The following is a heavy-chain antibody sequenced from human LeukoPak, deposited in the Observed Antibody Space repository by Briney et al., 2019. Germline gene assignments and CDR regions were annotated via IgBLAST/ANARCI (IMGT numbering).Heavy chain of an antibody. CDR2: IYHSGST. V-gene: IGHV4-38-2*02. D-gene: IGHD6-6*01. J-gene: IGHJ4*02. CDR1: GYSISSGYY. Sequence: SETLSLTCTVSGYSISSGYYWGWIRQPPGKGLESIGSIYHSGSTYYNPSLKSRVTISVDTSKNQFSLKLSSVTAADTAVYYCARVVPSLDGSSSLIDYWGQGTLVTVSS. CDR3: ARVVPSLDGSSSLIDY.